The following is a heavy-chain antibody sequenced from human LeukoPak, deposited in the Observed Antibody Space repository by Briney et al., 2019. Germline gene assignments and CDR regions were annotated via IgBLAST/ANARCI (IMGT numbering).Heavy chain of an antibody. CDR2: ISAYNGNT. CDR3: ARGDLGEGFDY. Sequence: ASVKVSCKASGGTFSSYAISWVRQAPGQGLEWMGWISAYNGNTNYAQKLQGRVTMTTDTSTSTAYMELSRLRSDDTAVYYCARGDLGEGFDYWGQGTLVTVSS. V-gene: IGHV1-18*01. CDR1: GGTFSSYA. J-gene: IGHJ4*02. D-gene: IGHD3-10*01.